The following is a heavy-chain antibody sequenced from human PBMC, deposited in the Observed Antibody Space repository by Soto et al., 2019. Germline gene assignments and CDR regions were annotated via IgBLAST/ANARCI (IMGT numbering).Heavy chain of an antibody. CDR2: IYPGDSDT. CDR1: GYSFSSYW. V-gene: IGHV5-51*01. D-gene: IGHD3-3*01. J-gene: IGHJ4*02. CDR3: AKQSGLFIDY. Sequence: WQSLRISSEGSGYSFSSYWSGCVRQMPGKGLEWMGIIYPGDSDTTYSPSFQGQVTISADKSISTAYLQWSSLKASDTAIYYCAKQSGLFIDYWGQGTLVTVSS.